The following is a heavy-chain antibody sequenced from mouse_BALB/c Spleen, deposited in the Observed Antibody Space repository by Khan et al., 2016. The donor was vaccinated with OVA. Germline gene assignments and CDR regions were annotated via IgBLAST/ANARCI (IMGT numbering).Heavy chain of an antibody. D-gene: IGHD1-1*01. J-gene: IGHJ2*01. V-gene: IGHV3-2*02. Sequence: EVQLQESGPGLVKPSQSLSLTCTVTGYSITSGYAWNWIRQFPGNQLEWMGYISYSGVTSYTPSLKSRISITRDTSKNQFFLQLNSVTTEDTATYYCARGNYYGYYVDYWGQGTTLTVSS. CDR3: ARGNYYGYYVDY. CDR1: GYSITSGYA. CDR2: ISYSGVT.